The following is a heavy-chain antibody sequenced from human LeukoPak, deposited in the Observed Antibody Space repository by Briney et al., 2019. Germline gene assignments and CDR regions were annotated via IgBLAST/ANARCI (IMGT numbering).Heavy chain of an antibody. V-gene: IGHV1-69*13. D-gene: IGHD3-10*01. CDR2: IIPIFGTA. J-gene: IGHJ4*02. CDR1: GGTFSSYA. CDR3: ASLNNLWFGESFGYFDY. Sequence: SVKVSCKASGGTFSSYAISWVRQAPGQGLEWMGGIIPIFGTANYAQKFQGRVTITADDSTSTAYMELSSLRSEDTAVYYCASLNNLWFGESFGYFDYWGQGTLVTVSS.